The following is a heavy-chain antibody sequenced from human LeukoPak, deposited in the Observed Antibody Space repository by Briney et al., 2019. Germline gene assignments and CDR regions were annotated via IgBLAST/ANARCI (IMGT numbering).Heavy chain of an antibody. J-gene: IGHJ3*02. CDR2: VSTYTGNT. V-gene: IGHV1-18*01. CDR3: ARSAAGMGDAFDI. CDR1: NKDG. D-gene: IGHD6-13*01. Sequence: GASVKVSCKASNKDGISWVRQAHGQGLEWMGWVSTYTGNTNYALMVQDRVTLTTDTSTDTAYMELRSLRSDDTAVYYCARSAAGMGDAFDIWGQGTMVTVSS.